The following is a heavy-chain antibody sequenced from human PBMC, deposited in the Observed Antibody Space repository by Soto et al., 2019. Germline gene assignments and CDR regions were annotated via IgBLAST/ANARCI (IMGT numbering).Heavy chain of an antibody. Sequence: GGSLTLSCAASGFTFSSYEMNWVRQAPGKGLVWVSYISSSGSTIYYADAVKGRFTISRDNAETSLYLQMNSLRAEDTAVYYGTRGGNCSGDCRSVDAFEICCECTRVTVAS. CDR3: TRGGNCSGDCRSVDAFEI. CDR1: GFTFSSYE. V-gene: IGHV3-48*03. CDR2: ISSSGSTI. J-gene: IGHJ3*02. D-gene: IGHD2-21*02.